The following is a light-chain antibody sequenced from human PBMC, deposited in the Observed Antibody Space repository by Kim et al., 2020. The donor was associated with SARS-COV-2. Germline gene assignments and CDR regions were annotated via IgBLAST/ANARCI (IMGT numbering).Light chain of an antibody. CDR1: SSNIVSNY. CDR3: AAWDDSLGGWV. V-gene: IGLV1-47*01. Sequence: GQRVTISCSGSSSNIVSNYVYWYQQLPGTAPKLLIYRNNQRPSGVPDRFYGSKSGTSASLAISGLRSEDEADYYCAAWDDSLGGWVFGGGTQLTVL. CDR2: RNN. J-gene: IGLJ3*02.